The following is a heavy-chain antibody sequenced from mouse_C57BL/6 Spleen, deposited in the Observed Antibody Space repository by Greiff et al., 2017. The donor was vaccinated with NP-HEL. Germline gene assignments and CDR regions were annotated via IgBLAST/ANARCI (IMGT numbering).Heavy chain of an antibody. Sequence: EVMLVESGGGLVKPGGSLKLSCAASGFTFSDYGMHWVRQAPEKGLEWVAYISSGSSTIYYADTVKGRFTISRDNAKNTLFLQMTSLRSEDTAMYYCARPNGYYPDYFDYWGQGTTLTVSS. CDR2: ISSGSSTI. CDR1: GFTFSDYG. V-gene: IGHV5-17*01. D-gene: IGHD2-3*01. CDR3: ARPNGYYPDYFDY. J-gene: IGHJ2*01.